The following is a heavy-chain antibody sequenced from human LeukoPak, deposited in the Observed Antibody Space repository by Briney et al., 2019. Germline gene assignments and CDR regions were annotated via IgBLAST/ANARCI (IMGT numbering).Heavy chain of an antibody. CDR3: ARENPTIAAAFDY. V-gene: IGHV3-7*03. CDR1: GFTFSSYW. CDR2: IKQDGSEK. J-gene: IGHJ4*02. Sequence: GGSLRLSCAASGFTFSSYWMSWVRQAPGKGLEWVANIKQDGSEKYYVDSVKGRFTISRDNAKNSLYLQMNSLRAEDTALYYCARENPTIAAAFDYWGQGTLVTVSS. D-gene: IGHD6-13*01.